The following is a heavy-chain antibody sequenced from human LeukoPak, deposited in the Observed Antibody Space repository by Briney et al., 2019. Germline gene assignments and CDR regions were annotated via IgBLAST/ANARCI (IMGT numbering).Heavy chain of an antibody. CDR1: GYTFTSYD. CDR2: MNPNSGNT. Sequence: ASVKVSCKASGYTFTSYDINWVRPATGQGLGWMGWMNPNSGNTGYAQKFQGRVTITRNTSISTAYMELSSLRSEDTAVYYCARLNSYVAFDIWGQGTMVTVSS. V-gene: IGHV1-8*03. J-gene: IGHJ3*02. CDR3: ARLNSYVAFDI. D-gene: IGHD5-18*01.